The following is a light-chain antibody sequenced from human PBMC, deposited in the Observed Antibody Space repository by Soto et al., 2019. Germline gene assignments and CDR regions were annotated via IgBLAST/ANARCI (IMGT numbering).Light chain of an antibody. CDR1: NRDVGNYNL. V-gene: IGLV2-23*02. J-gene: IGLJ3*02. Sequence: QSALTQPASVSGSPGQSITISCTGTNRDVGNYNLVSWYQQYPGKAPKLMISGVSERPSGVPDRFSGSKSGNTASLTISGLQAEDEADYYCCSYVDTDTWVFGGGTKLTVL. CDR3: CSYVDTDTWV. CDR2: GVS.